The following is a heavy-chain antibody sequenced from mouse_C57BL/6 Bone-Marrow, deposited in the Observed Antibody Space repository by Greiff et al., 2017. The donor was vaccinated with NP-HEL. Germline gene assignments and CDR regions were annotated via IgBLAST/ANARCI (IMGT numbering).Heavy chain of an antibody. J-gene: IGHJ4*01. CDR3: ANSNYRYYAMGD. D-gene: IGHD2-5*01. CDR2: INPNNGGT. Sequence: EVQLQQSGPELVKPGASVKISCKASGYTFTDYYMNWVKQSHGKSLEWIGDINPNNGGTSYNQKFKGKATLTVDKSSSTAYMELRSLTSEDSAVYYCANSNYRYYAMGDWGKGTSVTVAS. CDR1: GYTFTDYY. V-gene: IGHV1-26*01.